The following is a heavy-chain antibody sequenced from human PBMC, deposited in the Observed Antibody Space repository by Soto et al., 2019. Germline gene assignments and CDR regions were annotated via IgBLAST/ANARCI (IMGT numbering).Heavy chain of an antibody. CDR2: VDSSGRT. CDR3: AKWLGSGNYYCDH. D-gene: IGHD1-26*01. CDR1: GFTFSSYA. Sequence: PGGSRRRSWAASGFTFSSYAMSWVRQAPGKGPEWVSLVDSSGRTFYTDSVKGRFTVSRDNSENTVYLQMNTLRAEDTAVYYCAKWLGSGNYYCDHWGQGTLVTVSS. V-gene: IGHV3-23*01. J-gene: IGHJ4*02.